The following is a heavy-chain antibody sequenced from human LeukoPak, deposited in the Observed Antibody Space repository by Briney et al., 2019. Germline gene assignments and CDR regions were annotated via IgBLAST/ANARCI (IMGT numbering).Heavy chain of an antibody. V-gene: IGHV3-48*03. CDR2: ISRGGSPI. CDR1: GFTFSSYE. J-gene: IGHJ6*03. D-gene: IGHD5-18*01. Sequence: GGSLRLSCAASGFTFSSYEMNWVRQAPGKGLEWVSSISRGGSPIFYADSVKGRFTISRDNAKNSLYLQMNSLRAEDTAVYYCAKDQKRGYSYGYLFYYYYMDVWGKGTTVTISS. CDR3: AKDQKRGYSYGYLFYYYYMDV.